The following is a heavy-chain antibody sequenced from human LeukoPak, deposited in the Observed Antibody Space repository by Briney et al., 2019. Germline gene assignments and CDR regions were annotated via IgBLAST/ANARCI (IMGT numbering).Heavy chain of an antibody. D-gene: IGHD2-15*01. V-gene: IGHV1-2*02. Sequence: GASVKVSCKASGNTFTGYYIHWVRQAPGQGLEWMGWISPNSGGTKYAQNFQGRVTMTRDTSISTAYMELSRLTFDDTAVYYCATAGSGTYYFDYWGQGTLVTVPS. J-gene: IGHJ4*02. CDR3: ATAGSGTYYFDY. CDR2: ISPNSGGT. CDR1: GNTFTGYY.